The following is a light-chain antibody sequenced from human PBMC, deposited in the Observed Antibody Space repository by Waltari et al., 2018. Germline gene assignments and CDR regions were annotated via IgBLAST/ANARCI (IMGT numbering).Light chain of an antibody. CDR3: QQTYITPRT. J-gene: IGKJ1*01. V-gene: IGKV1-39*01. CDR2: GAS. CDR1: QTITNY. Sequence: DIQMTQFPTHLSASVEDRVTITCRASQTITNYLNWYQQKSGKAPRLLFYGASNLQGGVPSRFRGSGSGTDFTLTISNLQPEDFATYYCQQTYITPRTFGQGTKVEIK.